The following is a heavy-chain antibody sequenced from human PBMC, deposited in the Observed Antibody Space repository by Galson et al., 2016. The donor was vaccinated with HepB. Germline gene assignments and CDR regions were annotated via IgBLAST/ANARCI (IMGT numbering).Heavy chain of an antibody. J-gene: IGHJ2*01. D-gene: IGHD2-8*01. CDR3: AKDVLMVIGWCFDL. Sequence: SLRLSCAASGFSFDNYAMNWVRQTPGKGLEWVAGISGSGVATEYGDSVKGRLTISRDNSKNMVYLQMNSLYAEDTALYFCAKDVLMVIGWCFDLWGRGSQVTVSS. V-gene: IGHV3-23*01. CDR2: ISGSGVAT. CDR1: GFSFDNYA.